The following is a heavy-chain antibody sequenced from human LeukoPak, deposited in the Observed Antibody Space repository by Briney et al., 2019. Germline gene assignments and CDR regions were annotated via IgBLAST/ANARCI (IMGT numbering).Heavy chain of an antibody. CDR2: INPSGGST. CDR1: GYTFTSYY. D-gene: IGHD3-16*01. V-gene: IGHV1-46*01. Sequence: GASVKVSCKASGYTFTSYYMHWVRQAPGQGLEWMGIINPSGGSTSYAQKFQGRVTMTRDTSTSTVYMELSSLRSEDTAVYYCARDIIPRTYYDYVWGSRTSRNYFDYWGQGNLVTVSS. CDR3: ARDIIPRTYYDYVWGSRTSRNYFDY. J-gene: IGHJ4*02.